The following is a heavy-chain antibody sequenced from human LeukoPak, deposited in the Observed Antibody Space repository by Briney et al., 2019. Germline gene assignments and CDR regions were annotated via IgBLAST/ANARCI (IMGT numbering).Heavy chain of an antibody. CDR3: TTVVQAPDGGSCDY. D-gene: IGHD2-15*01. J-gene: IGHJ4*02. CDR2: IKSKTDGGTT. CDR1: GFTFSNAW. V-gene: IGHV3-15*01. Sequence: GGSLRLSCAASGFTFSNAWMSWVRQAPGKGLEWVGRIKSKTDGGTTDYAAPVKGRFTISRDDSKNTLYLQMNSLKTEDTAVYYCTTVVQAPDGGSCDYWGQGTLVTVSS.